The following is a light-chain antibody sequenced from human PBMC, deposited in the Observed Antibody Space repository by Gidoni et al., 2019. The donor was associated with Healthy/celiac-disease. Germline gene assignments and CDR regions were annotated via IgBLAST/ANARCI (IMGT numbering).Light chain of an antibody. CDR2: GAS. V-gene: IGKV3-15*01. CDR1: QSLSSN. J-gene: IGKJ1*01. CDR3: QQNNSRPRT. Sequence: IVMTPSPATLTVSPGERATLTCRASQSLSSNLAWYQQKPGQAPRLLIYGASTRDTGIPARFSGSGSGTEFTLTISSLQSEDFAIYYCQQNNSRPRTFGQGTKVEIK.